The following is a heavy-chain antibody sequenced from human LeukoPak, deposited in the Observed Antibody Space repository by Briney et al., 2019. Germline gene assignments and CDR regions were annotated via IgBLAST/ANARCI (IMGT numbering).Heavy chain of an antibody. CDR3: AKDGIAAAGTVYYYYYYMDV. J-gene: IGHJ6*03. Sequence: PGGSLRLSCAASGFTFSSYWMSWVRQAPGKGLEWVANIKQDGSEKYYVDSVKGRFTISRDNAKNSLYLQMNSLRAEDTAVYYCAKDGIAAAGTVYYYYYYMDVWGKGTTVTVSS. D-gene: IGHD6-13*01. CDR2: IKQDGSEK. CDR1: GFTFSSYW. V-gene: IGHV3-7*01.